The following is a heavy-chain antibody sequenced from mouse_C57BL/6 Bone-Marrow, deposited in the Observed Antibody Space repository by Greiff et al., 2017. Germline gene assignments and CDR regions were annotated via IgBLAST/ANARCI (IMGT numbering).Heavy chain of an antibody. J-gene: IGHJ3*01. D-gene: IGHD3-2*02. Sequence: QVQLQQSGAELVRPGASVTLSCKASGYSFTDYDMHWVKQTPVHGLEWIGTIDPETGGTAYKQKFKGKAILTADKSTSTAYMELRSLPSEDSAVYYCTSIPDSSGFAYWGQGTLVTVSA. CDR2: IDPETGGT. V-gene: IGHV1-15*01. CDR3: TSIPDSSGFAY. CDR1: GYSFTDYD.